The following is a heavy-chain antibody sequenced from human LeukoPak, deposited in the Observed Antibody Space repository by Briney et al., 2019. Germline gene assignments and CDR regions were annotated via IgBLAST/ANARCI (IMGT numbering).Heavy chain of an antibody. Sequence: GGTLRLSGAPPGFTCSNHAMNWVRQVPGKGLVWVSTISTDGDGPHYADSVKGRFTISRDNMKNTLYLQMDNLRDVDTAVYFCARTFNGFDPNFDHWGQGTLVTVS. CDR2: ISTDGDGP. CDR3: ARTFNGFDPNFDH. D-gene: IGHD5-12*01. J-gene: IGHJ4*02. CDR1: GFTCSNHA. V-gene: IGHV3-23*01.